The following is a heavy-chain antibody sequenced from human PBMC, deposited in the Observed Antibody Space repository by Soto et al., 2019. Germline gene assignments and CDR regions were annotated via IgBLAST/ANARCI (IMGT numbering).Heavy chain of an antibody. CDR1: GGNIISSGRY. Sequence: PSVTKSLTCTVSGGNIISSGRYWGWNNKAPGKGLECIGNIYYDGNTYYNPSLKSRVTISLDTSKNQFSLRLNSVTAADTAVYYCARSSIAPRLFMYPFDYWGQGTLVTVSS. CDR3: ARSSIAPRLFMYPFDY. CDR2: IYYDGNT. J-gene: IGHJ4*02. V-gene: IGHV4-39*01. D-gene: IGHD6-6*01.